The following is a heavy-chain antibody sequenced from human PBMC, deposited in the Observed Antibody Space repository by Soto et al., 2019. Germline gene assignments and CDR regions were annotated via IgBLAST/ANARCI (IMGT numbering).Heavy chain of an antibody. Sequence: QVQLVESGGGVVQPGRSLRLSCAASGFVFSNFAMHWVRQAPGMGLESVAAISYDGSNQYYPASVKGRFTISRDNSRNTLYMEMNSLRVEDTAVYYCAREMGGGYYETLDYWGQGTLVTVSS. CDR2: ISYDGSNQ. CDR1: GFVFSNFA. J-gene: IGHJ4*02. D-gene: IGHD2-15*01. V-gene: IGHV3-30-3*01. CDR3: AREMGGGYYETLDY.